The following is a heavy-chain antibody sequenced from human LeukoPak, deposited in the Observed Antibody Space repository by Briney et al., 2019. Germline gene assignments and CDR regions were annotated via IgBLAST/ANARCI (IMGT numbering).Heavy chain of an antibody. CDR1: GFTFSTYS. CDR3: ERGSGSYYVNSP. Sequence: GGSLRLSCSASGFTFSTYSLHWVRQAPGKGLESVAVISYDGSNKYYTDSVKGRFTISRDNSQNTLYLQMNSLRAEDTAVYYCERGSGSYYVNSPWGQGTLVTVSS. J-gene: IGHJ5*02. V-gene: IGHV3-30*03. D-gene: IGHD1-26*01. CDR2: ISYDGSNK.